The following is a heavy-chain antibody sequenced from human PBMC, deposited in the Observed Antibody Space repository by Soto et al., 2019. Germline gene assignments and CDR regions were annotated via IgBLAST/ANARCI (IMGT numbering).Heavy chain of an antibody. CDR1: GFTFSSYA. Sequence: GESLKISCAASGFTFSSYAMSWVRQAPGKGLEWVSAISGGGGSTNYANSVKARFTISRDNSKNTLYLQMNSLRAEDTAVYYCAKDPLTIVVVPAAHQRPDYWGQGTLVTVSS. CDR3: AKDPLTIVVVPAAHQRPDY. CDR2: ISGGGGST. J-gene: IGHJ4*02. D-gene: IGHD2-2*01. V-gene: IGHV3-23*01.